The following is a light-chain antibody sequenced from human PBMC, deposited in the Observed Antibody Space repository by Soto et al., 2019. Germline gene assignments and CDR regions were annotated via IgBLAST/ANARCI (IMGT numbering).Light chain of an antibody. J-gene: IGLJ1*01. CDR3: NSYTNATALEV. CDR2: EVS. V-gene: IGLV2-14*01. CDR1: SSDVGGYKY. Sequence: QSALTQPASVSGSLGQSITISCTGTSSDVGGYKYVSWYQQHPGKAPKLIIYEVSNRPSGVSDRFSASKSGNAASLTISGLQAVDEADYYCNSYTNATALEVFGTGTKVTVL.